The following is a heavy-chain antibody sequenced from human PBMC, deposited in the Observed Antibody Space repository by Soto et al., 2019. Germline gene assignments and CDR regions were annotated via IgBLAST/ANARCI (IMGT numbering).Heavy chain of an antibody. CDR2: INHSGKT. D-gene: IGHD5-18*01. J-gene: IGHJ4*02. Sequence: QVQLQQWGAGLLKPSETLSLTCAVYGGSFSGYYWTWIRQPPGKGLEWIGEINHSGKTNCNQSLRSQVTISVDPYQNQCTLKLSSVTAADTAVYACERASNKRGYSYGPDYWGQGTLVTVSS. V-gene: IGHV4-34*01. CDR3: ERASNKRGYSYGPDY. CDR1: GGSFSGYY.